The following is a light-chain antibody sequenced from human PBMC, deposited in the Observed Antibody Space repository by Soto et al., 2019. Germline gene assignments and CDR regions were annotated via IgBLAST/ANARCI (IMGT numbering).Light chain of an antibody. CDR3: QQRSHWPPVT. J-gene: IGKJ5*01. V-gene: IGKV3-11*01. CDR1: QSVSTR. CDR2: DIS. Sequence: EIVLTQSPATLSLSPGEGATLSCRARQSVSTRLAWYQQKPGQAPRLLIYDISTRAPGVPARFSGSGSATDFTLTISSLAPEDFAVYHCQQRSHWPPVTFGQGTRLEI.